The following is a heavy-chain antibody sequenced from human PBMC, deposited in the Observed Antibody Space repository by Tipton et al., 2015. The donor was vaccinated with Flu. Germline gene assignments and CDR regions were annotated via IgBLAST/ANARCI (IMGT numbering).Heavy chain of an antibody. CDR3: ARSQDFWSGPRPYYFDY. CDR2: IYYSGST. D-gene: IGHD3-3*01. CDR1: GGSISSYY. V-gene: IGHV4-59*01. J-gene: IGHJ4*02. Sequence: LRLSCTVSGGSISSYYWSWIRQPPGKGLEWIGYIYYSGSTNYNPSLKSRVTISVDTSKNQFSLKLSSVTAADTAVYYCARSQDFWSGPRPYYFDYWGQGTLVTVSS.